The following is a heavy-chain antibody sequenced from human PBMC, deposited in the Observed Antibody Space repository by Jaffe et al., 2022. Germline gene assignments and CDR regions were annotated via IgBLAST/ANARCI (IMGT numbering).Heavy chain of an antibody. CDR2: IYHSGST. CDR1: GYPISRGYY. Sequence: QVQLQESGPGLVKASETLSLTCAVSGYPISRGYYWGWIRQPPGKGLEWIGTIYHSGSTFYNPSLKSRVTISMDTSKNQFSLSLSSVTAADTAVYYCVRHGTVVTTVRFDCWGQGILVTVSS. J-gene: IGHJ4*02. D-gene: IGHD1-26*01. CDR3: VRHGTVVTTVRFDC. V-gene: IGHV4-38-2*01.